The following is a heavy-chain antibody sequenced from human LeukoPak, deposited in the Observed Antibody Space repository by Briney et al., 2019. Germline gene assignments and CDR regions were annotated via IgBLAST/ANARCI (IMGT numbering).Heavy chain of an antibody. D-gene: IGHD3-10*01. CDR3: ARRRGVDFDF. V-gene: IGHV4-39*01. J-gene: IGHJ4*02. CDR1: GGSISSSNFY. CDR2: MYDSGST. Sequence: SETLSLTYTVSGGSISSSNFYWGWIRQPPGKGLEWIGSMYDSGSTYYNPSLKSRVTISVDTSKNQFSLKLTSVTAADTAMYYCARRRGVDFDFWGQGTLVTVSS.